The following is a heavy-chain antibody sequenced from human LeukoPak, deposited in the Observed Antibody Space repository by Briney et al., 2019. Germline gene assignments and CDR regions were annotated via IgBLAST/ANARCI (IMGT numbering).Heavy chain of an antibody. CDR2: ISYDGSNK. V-gene: IGHV3-30*18. Sequence: PGGSLRLSCAASGFTFSSYAMSWVRQAPGKGLEWVAVISYDGSNKYYADSVKGRFTISRDNSKNTLYLQMNSLRAEDTAVYYCAKGYEIDYWGQGTLVTVSS. J-gene: IGHJ4*02. D-gene: IGHD1-14*01. CDR1: GFTFSSYA. CDR3: AKGYEIDY.